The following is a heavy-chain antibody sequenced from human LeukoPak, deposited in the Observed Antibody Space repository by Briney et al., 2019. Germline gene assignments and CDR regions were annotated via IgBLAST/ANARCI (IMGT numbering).Heavy chain of an antibody. CDR3: ARLGRDYDILTGYYHPPL. CDR1: GGSISSYY. CDR2: IYYSGST. V-gene: IGHV4-59*08. D-gene: IGHD3-9*01. Sequence: SETLSLTCTVSGGSISSYYWSWIRQPPGKGLEWIGYIYYSGSTNYNPSLKSRVTISVDTSKNQFSLKLSPVTAADTAVYYCARLGRDYDILTGYYHPPLWGQGTLVTVSS. J-gene: IGHJ4*02.